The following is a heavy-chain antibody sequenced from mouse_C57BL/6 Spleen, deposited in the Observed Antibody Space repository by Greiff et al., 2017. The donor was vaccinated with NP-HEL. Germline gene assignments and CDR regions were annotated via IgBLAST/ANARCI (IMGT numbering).Heavy chain of an antibody. Sequence: EVHLVESGPELVKPGASVKMSCKASGYTFTDYNMHWVKQSHGKSLEWIGYINPNNGGTSYNQKFKGKATLTVNKSSSTAYMELRSLTSEDSAVYYCARYYGSSYVGYFDVWGTGTTVTVSS. CDR3: ARYYGSSYVGYFDV. J-gene: IGHJ1*03. CDR1: GYTFTDYN. CDR2: INPNNGGT. D-gene: IGHD1-1*01. V-gene: IGHV1-22*01.